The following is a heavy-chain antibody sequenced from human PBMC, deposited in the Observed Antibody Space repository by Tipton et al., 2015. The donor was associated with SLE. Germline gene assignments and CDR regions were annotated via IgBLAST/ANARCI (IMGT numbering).Heavy chain of an antibody. J-gene: IGHJ4*02. D-gene: IGHD2/OR15-2a*01. CDR1: GGSISRSSHY. V-gene: IGHV4-39*07. CDR2: IYYSGST. CDR3: ARTFYDSRGFDY. Sequence: GLVKPSETLSLTCNVSGGSISRSSHYWGWIRQPPGKGLEWIGSIYYSGSTYYNPSLKSRLTISLDTSKNQFSLKLSSVTAADTAVYYCARTFYDSRGFDYWGQGALVTVSS.